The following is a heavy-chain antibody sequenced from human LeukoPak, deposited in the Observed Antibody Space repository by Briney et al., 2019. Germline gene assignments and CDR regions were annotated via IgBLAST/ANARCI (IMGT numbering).Heavy chain of an antibody. CDR1: GFTFSSYE. CDR3: ARDLYVIAAAGLMDV. J-gene: IGHJ6*04. CDR2: ISSSGSTI. Sequence: GGSLRLSCAASGFTFSSYEMNWVRQAPGKGLEWVSYISSSGSTIYYADSVKGRFTISRDNAKNSLYLQMNSLRADDTAVYYCARDLYVIAAAGLMDVWGKGTTVTVSS. V-gene: IGHV3-48*03. D-gene: IGHD6-13*01.